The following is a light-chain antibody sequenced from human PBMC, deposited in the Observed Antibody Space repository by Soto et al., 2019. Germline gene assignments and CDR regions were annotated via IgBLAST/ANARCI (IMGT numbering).Light chain of an antibody. Sequence: EIVLTQSPGTLSLSPGERATLSCRASQSVSSSYLAWYQQKPGQAPRLLIYGASSRATGIPDRFSGSGSGTDFTLTSSRLEPEDFAVYYCQQYGSLPQTFGQGTKVEIK. J-gene: IGKJ1*01. CDR2: GAS. V-gene: IGKV3-20*01. CDR1: QSVSSSY. CDR3: QQYGSLPQT.